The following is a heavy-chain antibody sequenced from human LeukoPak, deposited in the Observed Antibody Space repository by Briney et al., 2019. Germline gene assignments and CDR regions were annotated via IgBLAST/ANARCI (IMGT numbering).Heavy chain of an antibody. CDR3: TRDPYYFDSSGYYHHAFDI. D-gene: IGHD3-22*01. J-gene: IGHJ3*02. Sequence: PGRSLSLSCTGFGFTFRDYAVSWVRQAPGKGLECIGFIRSKVYGGTTEYAASVKGRFTISRDDSKSIAYLQMNSLKTGDTAVYYCTRDPYYFDSSGYYHHAFDIWGQGTMVAVSS. CDR1: GFTFRDYA. V-gene: IGHV3-49*04. CDR2: IRSKVYGGTT.